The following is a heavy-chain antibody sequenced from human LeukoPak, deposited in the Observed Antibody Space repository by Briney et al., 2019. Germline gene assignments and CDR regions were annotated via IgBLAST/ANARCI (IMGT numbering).Heavy chain of an antibody. J-gene: IGHJ3*02. D-gene: IGHD3-22*01. Sequence: SETLSLTCAVYGGSFSGYYWSWIRQPPGQGLELMGEINNSGSTNYNPSLKSRGTISVDTSKNEFSLKLSSVTAADTAVYYCARWVLSENIVATIPSPYYYDSSGYQRDAFDIWGQGTMVTVSS. V-gene: IGHV4-34*01. CDR1: GGSFSGYY. CDR3: ARWVLSENIVATIPSPYYYDSSGYQRDAFDI. CDR2: INNSGST.